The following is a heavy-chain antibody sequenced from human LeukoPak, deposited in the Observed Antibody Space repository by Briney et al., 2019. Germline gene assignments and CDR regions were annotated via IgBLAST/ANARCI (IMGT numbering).Heavy chain of an antibody. J-gene: IGHJ4*02. CDR2: INPNSGGT. D-gene: IGHD3-16*02. Sequence: ASVKVSCKASGYTFTGYYMHWVRQAPGQGLEWMGRINPNSGGTNYAQKFQGRVTKTRDTSISTAYMELSRLRSDDTAVYYCAKAPPFRLGELSLFSNWGQGTLVTVSS. CDR3: AKAPPFRLGELSLFSN. CDR1: GYTFTGYY. V-gene: IGHV1-2*06.